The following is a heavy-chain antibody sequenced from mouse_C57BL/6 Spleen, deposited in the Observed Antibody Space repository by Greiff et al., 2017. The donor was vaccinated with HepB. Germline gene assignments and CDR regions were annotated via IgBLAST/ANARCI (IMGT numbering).Heavy chain of an antibody. CDR3: AREDYDYDVY. V-gene: IGHV3-6*01. Sequence: EVQLQQSGPGLVKPSQSLSLTCSVTGYSITSGYYWNWIRQFPGNKLEWMGYISYDGSNNYNPSLKNRISITRDTSKNQFFLKLNSVTTEDTATYYCAREDYDYDVYWGQGTLVTVSA. CDR1: GYSITSGYY. CDR2: ISYDGSN. D-gene: IGHD2-4*01. J-gene: IGHJ3*01.